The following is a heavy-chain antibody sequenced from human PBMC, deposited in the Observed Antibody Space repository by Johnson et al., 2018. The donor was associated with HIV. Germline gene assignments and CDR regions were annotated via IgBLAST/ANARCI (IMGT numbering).Heavy chain of an antibody. J-gene: IGHJ3*02. CDR2: IGTAGDT. Sequence: VQLVESGGGVVQPERSLRLSCAASGFTFSSYDMHWVRQATGKGLEWVSAIGTAGDTYYPGSVKGRFTISRDNAKNSLSLQMNSRRAEDTAVYYCSTSGDKYSSNWGDAFDIWGQGTVGTVSS. V-gene: IGHV3-13*01. CDR1: GFTFSSYD. D-gene: IGHD6-13*01. CDR3: STSGDKYSSNWGDAFDI.